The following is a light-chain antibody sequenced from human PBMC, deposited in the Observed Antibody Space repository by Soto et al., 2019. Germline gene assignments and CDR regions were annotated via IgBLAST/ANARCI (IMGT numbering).Light chain of an antibody. CDR3: RSWDSSLSAYV. CDR1: SSNIGGNS. CDR2: DDN. Sequence: QSVLTQPPSVSAAPGQKVTISCSGSSSNIGGNSVSWYQQLPGTAPKLLIYDDNKRPSGIPDRFSGSKSGTSATLGITGFQTGDEADHYCRSWDSSLSAYVFGTGTKVTVL. V-gene: IGLV1-51*01. J-gene: IGLJ1*01.